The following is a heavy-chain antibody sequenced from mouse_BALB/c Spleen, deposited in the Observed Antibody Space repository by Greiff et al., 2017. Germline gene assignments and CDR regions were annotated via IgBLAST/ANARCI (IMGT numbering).Heavy chain of an antibody. D-gene: IGHD2-10*02. J-gene: IGHJ4*01. V-gene: IGHV3-2*02. CDR2: ISYSGST. CDR3: ARTYGKDAMDY. Sequence: EVKLVESGPGLVKPSQSLSLTCTVTGYSITSDYAWNWIRQFPGNKLEWMGYISYSGSTSYNPSLKSRISITRDTSKNQFFLQLNSVTTEDTATYYCARTYGKDAMDYWGQGTSVTVSS. CDR1: GYSITSDYA.